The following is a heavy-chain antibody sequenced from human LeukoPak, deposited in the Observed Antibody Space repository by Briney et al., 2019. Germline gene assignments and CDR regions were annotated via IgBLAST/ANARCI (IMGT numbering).Heavy chain of an antibody. J-gene: IGHJ6*03. CDR1: SGFISSYY. Sequence: SETLSLTCSVSSGFISSYYWTWIRQSPGKGLEWIGYIYYTGSTSYNPSLQSRVTITVDTSKNQFSLRLNSVTAADTAVYYCARLHHDYGSGTYGGAYNYYMDVWGKGTTVTVSS. CDR3: ARLHHDYGSGTYGGAYNYYMDV. D-gene: IGHD3-10*01. V-gene: IGHV4-59*01. CDR2: IYYTGST.